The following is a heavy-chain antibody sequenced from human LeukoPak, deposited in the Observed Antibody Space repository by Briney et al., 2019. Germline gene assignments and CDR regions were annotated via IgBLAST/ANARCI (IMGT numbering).Heavy chain of an antibody. D-gene: IGHD3-9*01. CDR1: GFTFSDYE. Sequence: GGSLRLSCAASGFTFSDYEMNWVRQAPGKGLEWVSYISDSGTTIYYGDSVKGRFTISRDNAKKSLYLQMNSLRAEDTAVYYCARVRYFDWLGPFDYWGQGTLVTVSS. J-gene: IGHJ4*02. CDR3: ARVRYFDWLGPFDY. CDR2: ISDSGTTI. V-gene: IGHV3-48*03.